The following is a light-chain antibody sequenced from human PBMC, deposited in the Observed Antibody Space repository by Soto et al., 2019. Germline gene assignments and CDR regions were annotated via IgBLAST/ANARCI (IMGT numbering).Light chain of an antibody. Sequence: DIQMTQSPPSLSASVGDRVTITCQASQDIRNYLNWYQQKPGKAPKLLIYDASNLETGVPSRFSGSGSGTDFTFTISRLQPEDIATYYCQQYDNLPMYTFGQGTKLEIK. J-gene: IGKJ2*01. CDR1: QDIRNY. CDR2: DAS. CDR3: QQYDNLPMYT. V-gene: IGKV1-33*01.